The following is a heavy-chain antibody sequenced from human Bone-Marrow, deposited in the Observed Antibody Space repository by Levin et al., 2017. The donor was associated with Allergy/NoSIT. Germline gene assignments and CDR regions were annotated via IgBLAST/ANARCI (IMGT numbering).Heavy chain of an antibody. CDR3: ARDPSSIAAAGRADY. Sequence: GESLKISCAASGFMNWVRQAPGKGLEWVSSISGTNNHFYYAASVKGRFTISRDNSKNTLYLQMNSLRAEDTAIYYCARDPSSIAAAGRADYWGQGTLVTVSS. V-gene: IGHV3-21*01. CDR2: ISGTNNHF. J-gene: IGHJ4*02. CDR1: GF. D-gene: IGHD6-13*01.